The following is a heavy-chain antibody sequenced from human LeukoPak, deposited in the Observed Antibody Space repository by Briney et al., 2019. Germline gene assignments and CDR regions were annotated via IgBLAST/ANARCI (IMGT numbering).Heavy chain of an antibody. CDR2: IYSGGST. V-gene: IGHV3-53*01. CDR1: GFTVSSNY. CDR3: AREFFDREGGTTVLDY. D-gene: IGHD1-26*01. J-gene: IGHJ4*02. Sequence: PGGSLRLSFAASGFTVSSNYMSWVRQAPVMGLEWVSVIYSGGSTFYADSVKGRFTISRDNAKNSLYLQMNSLRAEDTAVYYCAREFFDREGGTTVLDYWGQGTLVTVSS.